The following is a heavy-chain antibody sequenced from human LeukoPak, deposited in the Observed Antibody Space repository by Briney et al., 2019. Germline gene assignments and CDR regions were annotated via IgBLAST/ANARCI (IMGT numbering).Heavy chain of an antibody. CDR1: GGSISSSSYY. CDR2: IYYSGST. CDR3: ARVRVGDGPVGLLYYYYGMDV. V-gene: IGHV4-39*07. D-gene: IGHD2-21*02. Sequence: SETLSLTCTVSGGSISSSSYYWGWIRQPPGKGLEWIGSIYYSGSTYYNPSLKSRVTISVDTSKNQFSLKLSSVTAADTAVYYCARVRVGDGPVGLLYYYYGMDVWGKGTTVTVSS. J-gene: IGHJ6*04.